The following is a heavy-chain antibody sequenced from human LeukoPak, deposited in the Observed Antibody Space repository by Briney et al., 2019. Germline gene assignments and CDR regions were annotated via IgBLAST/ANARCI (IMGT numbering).Heavy chain of an antibody. J-gene: IGHJ4*02. CDR3: ARVVDTAMDVYYFDY. D-gene: IGHD5-18*01. Sequence: SETLSLTCTVSGGSISSYYWSWIRQPPGKGLEWIGCIYYSGSTNYNPSLKSRVTISVDTSKNQFSLKLSSVTAADTAVYYCARVVDTAMDVYYFDYWGQGTLVTVSS. CDR1: GGSISSYY. CDR2: IYYSGST. V-gene: IGHV4-59*01.